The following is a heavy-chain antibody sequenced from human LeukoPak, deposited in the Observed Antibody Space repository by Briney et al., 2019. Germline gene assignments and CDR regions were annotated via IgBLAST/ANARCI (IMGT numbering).Heavy chain of an antibody. V-gene: IGHV1-2*02. Sequence: APVKVSCKASGYTFTGYYMHWVRQAPGQGLEWMGWINPNSGGTNYAQKFQGRVTMTRDTSISTAYMELSRLRSDDTAVYYCAIPYCSSTSCYPYFDYWGQGTLVTVSS. J-gene: IGHJ4*02. CDR2: INPNSGGT. CDR1: GYTFTGYY. D-gene: IGHD2-2*01. CDR3: AIPYCSSTSCYPYFDY.